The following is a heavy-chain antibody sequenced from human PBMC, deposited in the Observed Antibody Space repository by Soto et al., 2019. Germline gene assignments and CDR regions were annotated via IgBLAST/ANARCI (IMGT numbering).Heavy chain of an antibody. CDR3: ARGTLSMIPSSFDS. J-gene: IGHJ4*02. CDR2: ITSSSSYI. CDR1: GFTFRSFS. D-gene: IGHD3-16*01. Sequence: PGGSLRLSCAASGFTFRSFSMNWVRQAPGKGLEWVASITSSSSYIFYADSVKGRFTISRDNVKSSLYLQMNGLRAEDTAVYYCARGTLSMIPSSFDSWGQGTLVTVSS. V-gene: IGHV3-21*01.